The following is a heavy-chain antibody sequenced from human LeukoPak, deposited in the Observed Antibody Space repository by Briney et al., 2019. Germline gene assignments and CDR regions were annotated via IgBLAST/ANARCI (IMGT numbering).Heavy chain of an antibody. Sequence: GGSLRLSCAASGFTFSSYAMSWVRQAPGRGLEWLSYITSRSSTIYYAASVKGRFTISRDDAKNLLFLQMNSLRAEDTAVYYCARLTWSTTDYWGQGTLVTVSS. CDR1: GFTFSSYA. CDR3: ARLTWSTTDY. V-gene: IGHV3-48*01. J-gene: IGHJ4*02. CDR2: ITSRSSTI. D-gene: IGHD3-3*01.